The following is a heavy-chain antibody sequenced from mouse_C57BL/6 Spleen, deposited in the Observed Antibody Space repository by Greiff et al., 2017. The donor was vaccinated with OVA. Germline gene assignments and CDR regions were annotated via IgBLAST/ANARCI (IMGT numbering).Heavy chain of an antibody. CDR2: INPSSGYT. Sequence: LQESGAELARPGASVKMSCKASGYTFTSYTMHWVKQRPGQGLEWIGYINPSSGYTKYNQKFKDKATLTADKSSSTAYMQLSSLTSEDSAVYYCARPYYYGSSYWYFDVWGTGTTVTVSS. J-gene: IGHJ1*03. CDR1: GYTFTSYT. D-gene: IGHD1-1*01. V-gene: IGHV1-4*01. CDR3: ARPYYYGSSYWYFDV.